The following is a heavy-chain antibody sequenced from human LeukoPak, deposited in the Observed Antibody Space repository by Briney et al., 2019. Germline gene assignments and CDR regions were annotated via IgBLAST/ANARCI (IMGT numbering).Heavy chain of an antibody. J-gene: IGHJ4*02. D-gene: IGHD5-12*01. CDR3: ARAGEWLRAIDY. Sequence: SETLSLTCAVSGGSISSGGYSWSWIRQHPGKGLEWIGYIYYSGSTYYNPSLKSRVTISVDTSKNQFSLKLSSVTAADTAVYYCARAGEWLRAIDYWGQGTLVTVSS. CDR1: GGSISSGGYS. V-gene: IGHV4-31*11. CDR2: IYYSGST.